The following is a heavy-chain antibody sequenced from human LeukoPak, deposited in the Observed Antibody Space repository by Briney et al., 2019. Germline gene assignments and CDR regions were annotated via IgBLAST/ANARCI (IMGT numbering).Heavy chain of an antibody. J-gene: IGHJ4*02. D-gene: IGHD3-3*01. Sequence: ASVKASCEASGYTFTSYGISWVRQAPGQGLEWMGWISAYNGNTNYAQKLQGRVTMTTDTSTSTAYMELRSLRSDDTAVYYCAVTFWSGYYYDYWGQGTLVTVSS. CDR3: AVTFWSGYYYDY. CDR2: ISAYNGNT. CDR1: GYTFTSYG. V-gene: IGHV1-18*01.